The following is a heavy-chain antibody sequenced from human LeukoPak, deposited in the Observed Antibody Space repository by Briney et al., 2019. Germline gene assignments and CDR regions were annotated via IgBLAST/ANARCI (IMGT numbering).Heavy chain of an antibody. D-gene: IGHD3-10*02. V-gene: IGHV3-23*01. CDR3: AKDYYVSASGNFDAFDM. Sequence: PGGSLRLSCVAPGFTFTTYAMNWVRQAPGKGLEWVSTIRTSATSTYYADSVKGRFTISRDNSKNILYLQMNSLRAEDTAVYYCAKDYYVSASGNFDAFDMWGQGTMVTVSS. CDR2: IRTSATST. CDR1: GFTFTTYA. J-gene: IGHJ3*02.